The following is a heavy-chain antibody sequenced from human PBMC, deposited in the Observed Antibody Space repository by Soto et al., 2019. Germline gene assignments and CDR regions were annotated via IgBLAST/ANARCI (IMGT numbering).Heavy chain of an antibody. CDR3: ARALDFWSAYFDY. V-gene: IGHV3-23*01. Sequence: CGSLRLSCAGSGFTFGSVAITRVRQAPGKGLEWVSSISGSGDSTYYADSVKGRFTISRDNSKNTLYLQMNSLRTEDTAVYYCARALDFWSAYFDYWGQGSLVTVSS. CDR1: GFTFGSVA. D-gene: IGHD3-3*01. J-gene: IGHJ4*02. CDR2: ISGSGDST.